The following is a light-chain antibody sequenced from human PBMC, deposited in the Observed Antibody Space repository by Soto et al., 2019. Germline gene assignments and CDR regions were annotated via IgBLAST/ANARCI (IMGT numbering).Light chain of an antibody. V-gene: IGKV3-11*01. J-gene: IGKJ4*01. Sequence: EIVLTQSPATLSLSPGERATLSCRASQSVSSYLAWYQQKPGQAPRLLIYDASNRATGIPARFSGSGSGTDFTLTIISLEPEDFAVYYWQQRSNWPLLTFGGGTKVEIK. CDR1: QSVSSY. CDR3: QQRSNWPLLT. CDR2: DAS.